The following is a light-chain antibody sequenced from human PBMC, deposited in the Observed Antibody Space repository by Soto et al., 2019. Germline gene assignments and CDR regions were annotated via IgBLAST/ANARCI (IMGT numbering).Light chain of an antibody. CDR1: QSVSSSY. CDR3: KQYNNWPPRT. CDR2: GAS. V-gene: IGKV3-20*01. J-gene: IGKJ4*01. Sequence: EIVLTQSPGTLSLSPGERATLSCRASQSVSSSYLAWYQQKPGQAPRLLIYGASSRATGIPDRFSGSGSGTEFTLTISSLQSEDSVVYYCKQYNNWPPRTFGGGTKVKIK.